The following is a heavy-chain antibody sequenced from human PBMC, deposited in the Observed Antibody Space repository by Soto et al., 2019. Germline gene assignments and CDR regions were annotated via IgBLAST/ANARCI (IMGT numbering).Heavy chain of an antibody. J-gene: IGHJ4*02. D-gene: IGHD4-4*01. CDR2: IYYSGST. CDR1: VGYISSRSYY. CDR3: ARHLSAVTTYFDY. V-gene: IGHV4-39*01. Sequence: SETLSLTCTVSVGYISSRSYYWGWIRQPPGKGLEWIGSIYYSGSTYYNPSLKSRVTISVDTSKNQFSLKLSSVTAADTAVYYCARHLSAVTTYFDYWGQGTMVTVSS.